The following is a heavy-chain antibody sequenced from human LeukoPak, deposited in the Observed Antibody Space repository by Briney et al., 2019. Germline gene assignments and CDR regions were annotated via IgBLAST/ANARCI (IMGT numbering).Heavy chain of an antibody. J-gene: IGHJ4*02. CDR3: AKDDYYDYVWGSYRPY. CDR2: IRSSGSTI. V-gene: IGHV3-11*01. Sequence: PGGSLRLSCAASGFTFSDYYMSWIRQAPGKGLEWVSYIRSSGSTIYYADSVKGRFTISRDNAKNSLYLQMNSLRAEDTAVYYCAKDDYYDYVWGSYRPYWGQGTLVTVSS. D-gene: IGHD3-16*02. CDR1: GFTFSDYY.